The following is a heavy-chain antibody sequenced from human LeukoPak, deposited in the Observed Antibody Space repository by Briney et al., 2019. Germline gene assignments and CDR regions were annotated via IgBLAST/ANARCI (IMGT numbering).Heavy chain of an antibody. V-gene: IGHV4-39*01. J-gene: IGHJ5*02. CDR3: ARQGSSTSWSNNWFDP. Sequence: SETLSLTCTVSGGSISSYYWGWIRQPPGKGLEWIGSIYYSGSTYYNPSLKSRVTISVDTSKNQFSLKLSSVTAADTAVYYCARQGSSTSWSNNWFDPWGQGTLVTVSS. CDR1: GGSISSYY. CDR2: IYYSGST. D-gene: IGHD2-2*01.